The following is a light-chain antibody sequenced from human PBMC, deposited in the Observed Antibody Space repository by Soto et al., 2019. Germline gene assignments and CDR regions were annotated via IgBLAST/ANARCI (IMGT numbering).Light chain of an antibody. Sequence: DIQVTQSPSSLSASVGDRVTITCRASQVIRTYLAWYQQKPGKAPKLLIFAASTLQSGVPPRFIGSGSGTDFTLTISNLQPEDFATYYCQQGTALMYTFGQGTKLEIK. CDR1: QVIRTY. J-gene: IGKJ2*01. CDR2: AAS. V-gene: IGKV1D-12*01. CDR3: QQGTALMYT.